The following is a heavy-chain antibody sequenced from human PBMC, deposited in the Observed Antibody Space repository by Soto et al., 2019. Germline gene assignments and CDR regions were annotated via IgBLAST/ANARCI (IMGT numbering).Heavy chain of an antibody. Sequence: NPSETLSLTCTVSGGSISSYYWSWIRQPPGKGLEWIGYIYYSGSTNYNPSLKSRVTISVDTSKNQFSLKLSSVTAADTAVYYCARDSISGWNPRKYYYYGMDVWGQGTTVTVSS. CDR2: IYYSGST. CDR3: ARDSISGWNPRKYYYYGMDV. V-gene: IGHV4-59*01. J-gene: IGHJ6*02. CDR1: GGSISSYY. D-gene: IGHD1-1*01.